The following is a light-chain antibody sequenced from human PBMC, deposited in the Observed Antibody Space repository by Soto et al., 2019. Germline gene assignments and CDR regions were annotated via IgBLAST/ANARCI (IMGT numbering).Light chain of an antibody. CDR2: GNS. Sequence: QSALTQPPSVSGAPGQRVTISCTWSSSNIGAGYDVHWYQQLPGTAPKLLIYGNSNRPSGVPDRFSGSKSGTSASLAITGLQAEDEADYYCQSYDSSLSPYVFGTGTKVTVL. J-gene: IGLJ1*01. CDR1: SSNIGAGYD. CDR3: QSYDSSLSPYV. V-gene: IGLV1-40*01.